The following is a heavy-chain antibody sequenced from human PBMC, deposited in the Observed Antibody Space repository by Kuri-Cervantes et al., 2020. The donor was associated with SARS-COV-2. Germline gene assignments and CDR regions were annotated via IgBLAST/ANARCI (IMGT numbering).Heavy chain of an antibody. Sequence: GESLKISCAASGFTFSNAWMIWVRQAPGKGLEWVGRIKSKTDGGTTDYAAPVKGRFTISRDDSKNTLYLQMNSLRPEDTALYYCAKPFHDYSDYGGAFDMWGPGTVVTVSS. V-gene: IGHV3-15*01. J-gene: IGHJ3*02. CDR2: IKSKTDGGTT. D-gene: IGHD4-11*01. CDR1: GFTFSNAW. CDR3: AKPFHDYSDYGGAFDM.